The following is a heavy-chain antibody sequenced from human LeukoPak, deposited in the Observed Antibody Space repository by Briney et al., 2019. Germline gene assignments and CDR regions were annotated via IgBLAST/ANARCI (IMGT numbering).Heavy chain of an antibody. CDR2: ISDSGDTT. V-gene: IGHV3-53*01. CDR3: ARAGATVSTIWFDP. D-gene: IGHD6-25*01. CDR1: GFTVSSNY. Sequence: PGGSLRLSCAASGFTVSSNYMSWVRQAPGKGLEWVSLISDSGDTTYYADSVKGRFTISRDNSKNTLSLQMNSLRAEDTAVYYCARAGATVSTIWFDPWGQGTLVTVSS. J-gene: IGHJ5*02.